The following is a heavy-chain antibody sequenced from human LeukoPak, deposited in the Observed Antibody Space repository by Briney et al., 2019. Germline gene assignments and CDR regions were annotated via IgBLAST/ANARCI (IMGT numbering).Heavy chain of an antibody. CDR3: VRLWLRWGIDY. V-gene: IGHV4-39*01. J-gene: IGHJ4*02. Sequence: GSLRLSCAASGFTLSSYSMTWVRQPPGKGLEWVGSGYYAGSGSHYNPSLKSRVTISVDTSRNRYSLKLHSVTTADTAVYYCVRLWLRWGIDYWGQGSLVTVSS. CDR2: GYYAGSGS. CDR1: GFTLSSYS. D-gene: IGHD5-12*01.